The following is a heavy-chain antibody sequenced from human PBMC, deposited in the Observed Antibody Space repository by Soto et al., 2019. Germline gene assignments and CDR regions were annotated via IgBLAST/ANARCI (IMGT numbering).Heavy chain of an antibody. V-gene: IGHV3-7*03. D-gene: IGHD5-18*01. J-gene: IGHJ4*02. CDR2: IKHDGGAR. Sequence: XLVXPGXXXTXXCAXXXFXXSXXYMSXXRQAXGXXXXXVANIKHDGGARDYLDSVKGRFTISRDXXKNXXXXXXXXXXXDDTAVYFCARDRAPYSDSHGCNLWGQGTLVTVXS. CDR3: ARDRAPYSDSHGCNL. CDR1: XFXXSXXY.